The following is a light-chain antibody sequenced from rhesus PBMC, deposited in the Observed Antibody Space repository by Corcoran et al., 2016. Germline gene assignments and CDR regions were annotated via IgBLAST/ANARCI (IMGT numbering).Light chain of an antibody. Sequence: DIQMTQSPSSLSASVGDRVTITCRASQDIYNWLAWYRQKPGRAPKLLIYRASRLATGVPSRLCGSGSGTDFTLTISSLQPEDIATYYCQQHSDTPLTFGGGTRVDLK. CDR2: RAS. J-gene: IGKJ4*01. V-gene: IGKV1-69*01. CDR3: QQHSDTPLT. CDR1: QDIYNW.